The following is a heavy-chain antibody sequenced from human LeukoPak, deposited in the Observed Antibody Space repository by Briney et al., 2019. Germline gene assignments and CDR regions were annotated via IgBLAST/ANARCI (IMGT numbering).Heavy chain of an antibody. Sequence: GGSLRLSCAASGFTVSSNYMSWVRQAPGKGLEWVSVIYSGGGTYYADSVKGRFTISRDNSKNTLYLQMNSLRAEDTAVYYCARSVTVALYFDDWGQGTLVTVSA. D-gene: IGHD4-17*01. J-gene: IGHJ4*02. CDR2: IYSGGGT. CDR1: GFTVSSNY. CDR3: ARSVTVALYFDD. V-gene: IGHV3-53*01.